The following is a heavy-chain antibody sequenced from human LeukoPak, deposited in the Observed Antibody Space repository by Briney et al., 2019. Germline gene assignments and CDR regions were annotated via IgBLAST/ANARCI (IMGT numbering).Heavy chain of an antibody. V-gene: IGHV3-23*01. CDR1: GFTFGSYA. CDR3: AKDLSSGWYEANWFDP. CDR2: ISGSGGST. J-gene: IGHJ5*02. D-gene: IGHD6-19*01. Sequence: GGSLRLSCAASGFTFGSYAMSWVRQAPGKGLEWVSAISGSGGSTYYADSVKGRFTISRDNSKNTLYLQMNSLRAEDTAVYYCAKDLSSGWYEANWFDPWGQGTLVTVSS.